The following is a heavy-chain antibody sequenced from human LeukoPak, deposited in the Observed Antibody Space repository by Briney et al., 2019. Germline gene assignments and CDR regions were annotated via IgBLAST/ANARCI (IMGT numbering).Heavy chain of an antibody. CDR3: ARDLNPDCSSTSCYAGGVFDI. V-gene: IGHV3-33*01. CDR1: GFTFSSYG. J-gene: IGHJ3*02. CDR2: IWYDGSNK. D-gene: IGHD2-2*01. Sequence: GRSLRLSCAASGFTFSSYGMHWVRQAPGKGLEWVAVIWYDGSNKYYADSVKGRFTISRDNSENTLYLQMNSLRAEDTAVYYCARDLNPDCSSTSCYAGGVFDIWGQGTMVTVSS.